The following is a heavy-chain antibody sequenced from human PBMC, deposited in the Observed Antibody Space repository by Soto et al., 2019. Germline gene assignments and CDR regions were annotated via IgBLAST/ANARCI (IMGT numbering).Heavy chain of an antibody. J-gene: IGHJ6*03. CDR3: ARDPKSYDFWSPYFPRSYMDV. V-gene: IGHV3-33*01. D-gene: IGHD3-3*01. Sequence: PGGSLRLSCAASGFTFNSYGMHWVRQAPGKGLEWVAIIWYDGSKKYYEDSVKGRFTISRDNSQHTLYLEMNSLRAEDTAVYYCARDPKSYDFWSPYFPRSYMDVWGKGTTVTVSS. CDR2: IWYDGSKK. CDR1: GFTFNSYG.